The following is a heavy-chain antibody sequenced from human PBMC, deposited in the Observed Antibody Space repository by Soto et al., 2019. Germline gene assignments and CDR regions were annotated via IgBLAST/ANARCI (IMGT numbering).Heavy chain of an antibody. CDR3: ERWSAQGDLLDS. V-gene: IGHV4-30-2*01. D-gene: IGHD1-26*01. Sequence: SDTLSLTCAVSGGSISSAGYSWSWIRQPPGKGLEWIGYIYHSGSTYYNPSLKSRVTISVDRSKNQFSLKLSSVTAADTAVYFCERWSAQGDLLDSW. CDR2: IYHSGST. CDR1: GGSISSAGYS. J-gene: IGHJ5*01.